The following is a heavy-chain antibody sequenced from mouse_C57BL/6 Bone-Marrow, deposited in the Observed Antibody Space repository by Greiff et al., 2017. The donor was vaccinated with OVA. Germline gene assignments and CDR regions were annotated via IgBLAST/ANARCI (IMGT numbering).Heavy chain of an antibody. D-gene: IGHD1-1*01. J-gene: IGHJ1*03. V-gene: IGHV2-2*01. CDR1: GFSLTSYG. CDR2: IWSGGST. CDR3: ARRNILHYYGSSYWYFDV. Sequence: QVQLQQSGPGLVQPSQSLSITCTVSGFSLTSYGVHWVRQSPGKGLEWLGVIWSGGSTDYNAAFISRLSISKDNSKSQVFFKMNSLQADDTAIYYCARRNILHYYGSSYWYFDVWGTGTTVTVSS.